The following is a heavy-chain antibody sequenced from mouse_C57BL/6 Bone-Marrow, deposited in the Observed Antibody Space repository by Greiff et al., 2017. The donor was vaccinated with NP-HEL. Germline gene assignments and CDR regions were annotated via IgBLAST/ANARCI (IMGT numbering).Heavy chain of an antibody. D-gene: IGHD1-1*01. CDR1: GYTFTSYG. Sequence: VQLQESGAELARPGASVKLSCKASGYTFTSYGISWVKQRTGQGLEWIGEIYPRSGNTYYNEKFKGKATLTADKSSSTAYMELRSLTSEDSAVYFRARWIITTVVEDWYFDVWGTGTTVTVSS. J-gene: IGHJ1*03. CDR2: IYPRSGNT. V-gene: IGHV1-81*01. CDR3: ARWIITTVVEDWYFDV.